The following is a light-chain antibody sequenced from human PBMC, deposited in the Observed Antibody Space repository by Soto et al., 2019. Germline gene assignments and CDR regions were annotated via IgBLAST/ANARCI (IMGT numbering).Light chain of an antibody. Sequence: QAVVTQPPSASGTPGQRVTISCSGSSSNIGSNYVYWYQQLPGTAPKLLIYRNNQRPSGVPARFSVSKSGTSASLAVSGLRSEDEAAYYCAAWDNNLSAWVFGGGTKLTVL. V-gene: IGLV1-47*01. CDR3: AAWDNNLSAWV. CDR1: SSNIGSNY. J-gene: IGLJ3*02. CDR2: RNN.